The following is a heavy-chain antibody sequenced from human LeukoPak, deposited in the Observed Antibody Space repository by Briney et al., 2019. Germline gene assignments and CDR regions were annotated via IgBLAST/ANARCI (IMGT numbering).Heavy chain of an antibody. CDR2: ISAYNGNT. CDR3: ARRSIAVAGSFDY. Sequence: ASVTVSCTASGYTFNNYAINWVRQAPGQGLEWMGWISAYNGNTNYAQKLQGRVTMTTDTSTSTAYMELRSLRSDDTAVYYCARRSIAVAGSFDYWGQGTLVTVSS. J-gene: IGHJ4*02. CDR1: GYTFNNYA. D-gene: IGHD6-19*01. V-gene: IGHV1-18*04.